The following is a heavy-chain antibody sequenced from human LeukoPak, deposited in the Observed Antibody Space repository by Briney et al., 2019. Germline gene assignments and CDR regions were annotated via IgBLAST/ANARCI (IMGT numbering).Heavy chain of an antibody. Sequence: GSLRLSCAASGFSFDTYAMTWVRQAPGKGLEWVSAIIGDGGSTYYAVSVKGRFTISRDNSKNTLYLQMNSLRAEDTAVYYCAKGGRLRYFDVRAGYYGMDVWGQGTTVTVSS. J-gene: IGHJ6*02. CDR1: GFSFDTYA. D-gene: IGHD3-9*01. CDR3: AKGGRLRYFDVRAGYYGMDV. V-gene: IGHV3-23*01. CDR2: IIGDGGST.